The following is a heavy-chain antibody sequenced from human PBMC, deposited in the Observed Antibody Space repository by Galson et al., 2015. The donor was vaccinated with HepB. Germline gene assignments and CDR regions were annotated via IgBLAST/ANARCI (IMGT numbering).Heavy chain of an antibody. Sequence: SLRLSCAASGFTFSSYAMSWVRQAPGKGLEWVSAISGSGGSTYYADSVKGRFTISRDNSKNTLYLQMNSLRAEDTAVYYCAKAPRYYGSGSYYNGYYFDYWGQGTLVTVSS. D-gene: IGHD3-10*01. V-gene: IGHV3-23*01. CDR3: AKAPRYYGSGSYYNGYYFDY. CDR2: ISGSGGST. CDR1: GFTFSSYA. J-gene: IGHJ4*02.